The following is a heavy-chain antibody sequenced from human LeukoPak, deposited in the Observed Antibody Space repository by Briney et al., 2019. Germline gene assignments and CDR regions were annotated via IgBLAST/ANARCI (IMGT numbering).Heavy chain of an antibody. D-gene: IGHD2-21*02. CDR1: GGSISSYY. CDR3: ARHPGYCGGDCSLDY. Sequence: SETLSLTCTVSGGSISSYYWSWIRQPPGKGLEWIGYIYYSGSTNYNPSLKSRVTISVDTSKNQFSLKLSSVTAADTAVYYCARHPGYCGGDCSLDYWGQGTLVTVSS. J-gene: IGHJ4*02. CDR2: IYYSGST. V-gene: IGHV4-59*08.